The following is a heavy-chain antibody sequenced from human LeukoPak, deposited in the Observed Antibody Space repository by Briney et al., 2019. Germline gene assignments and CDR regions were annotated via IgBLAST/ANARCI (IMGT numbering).Heavy chain of an antibody. CDR2: IYPGDSDT. J-gene: IGHJ5*02. CDR3: AGILGEDLKAARRNNWFDP. D-gene: IGHD3-16*01. CDR1: GYSFTSHW. Sequence: KSGESLKISCKGSGYSFTSHWIGWVRQMPGKGLEWMGIIYPGDSDTRYSPSFQGQVTISADKSISTAYLQWSSLKASDTAMYYCAGILGEDLKAARRNNWFDPWGQGTLVTVSS. V-gene: IGHV5-51*01.